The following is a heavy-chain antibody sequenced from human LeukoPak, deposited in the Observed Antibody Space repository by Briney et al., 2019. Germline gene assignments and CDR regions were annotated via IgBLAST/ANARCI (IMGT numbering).Heavy chain of an antibody. V-gene: IGHV4-4*07. CDR3: ARDGFYDSSGYYYNWVFDY. D-gene: IGHD3-22*01. Sequence: SETLSLTCTVSGSSITSYYWSWIRQPAGKGLEWIGRIYTTGSTYYNHFLKSRVTMAVDTSKNQFSLRLSSVTAADTAVYYCARDGFYDSSGYYYNWVFDYWGQGTLVTVSS. CDR1: GSSITSYY. J-gene: IGHJ4*02. CDR2: IYTTGST.